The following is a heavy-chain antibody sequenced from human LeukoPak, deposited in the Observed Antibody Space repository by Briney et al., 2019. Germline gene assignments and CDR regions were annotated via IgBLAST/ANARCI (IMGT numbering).Heavy chain of an antibody. J-gene: IGHJ4*02. D-gene: IGHD6-13*01. CDR3: ATRIAATGIKYFDY. CDR2: IKHDGSDT. Sequence: PGGSLRLSCADSGFTFSSSLMSCVRQAPGKGLECVANIKHDGSDTNYVDSVKGRFTISRDNAKHSLYLQMNSLRAEDTAMYYCATRIAATGIKYFDYWGQGTLVTVSS. CDR1: GFTFSSSL. V-gene: IGHV3-7*05.